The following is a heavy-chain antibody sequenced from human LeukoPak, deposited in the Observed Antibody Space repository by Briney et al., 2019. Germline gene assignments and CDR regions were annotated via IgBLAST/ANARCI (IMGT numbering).Heavy chain of an antibody. D-gene: IGHD3-3*01. V-gene: IGHV4-30-4*08. CDR2: IYYSGST. CDR3: ARESQHITIDY. J-gene: IGHJ4*02. CDR1: GGSISSGDYY. Sequence: PSETLSLTCAVSGGSISSGDYYWSWIRQPPGKGLEWIGYIYYSGSTYYNPSLKSRVTISVDTSKNQFSLKLSSVTAADTAVYYCARESQHITIDYWGQGTLVTVSS.